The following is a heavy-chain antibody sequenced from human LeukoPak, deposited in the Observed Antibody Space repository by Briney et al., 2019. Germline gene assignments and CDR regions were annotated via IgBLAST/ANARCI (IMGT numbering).Heavy chain of an antibody. D-gene: IGHD6-6*01. V-gene: IGHV3-20*04. CDR2: INWNGGST. J-gene: IGHJ6*03. CDR3: ARGVGSSSGRYYYYYMDV. CDR1: GFTFDDYG. Sequence: GGSLRLSCAASGFTFDDYGMSWVRQAPGKGLEWVSGINWNGGSTGYADSAKGRFTISRDNAKNSLYLQMNSLRAEDTALYYCARGVGSSSGRYYYYYMDVWGKGTTVTVSS.